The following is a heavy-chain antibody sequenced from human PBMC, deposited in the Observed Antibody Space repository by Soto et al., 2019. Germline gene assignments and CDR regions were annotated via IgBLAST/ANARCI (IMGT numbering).Heavy chain of an antibody. V-gene: IGHV4-30-2*01. Sequence: SETLSLTCVVSGGSVASGGHSWSWIRQAPGKGLEWVGSIYQSEYAYYNPSLRSRVAISVDRSNNQVSLRMTSVTAADTAIYYCARGDTRLGELSHDYWGQGTLVTVSS. D-gene: IGHD3-16*02. J-gene: IGHJ4*02. CDR2: IYQSEYA. CDR1: GGSVASGGHS. CDR3: ARGDTRLGELSHDY.